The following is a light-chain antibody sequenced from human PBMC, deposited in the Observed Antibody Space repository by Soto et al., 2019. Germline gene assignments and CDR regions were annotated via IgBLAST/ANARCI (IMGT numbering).Light chain of an antibody. V-gene: IGLV2-14*01. CDR1: SXDVGGYNY. J-gene: IGLJ2*01. CDR3: SSYTSSSTQV. Sequence: QSXLTQPXXMSGXXXXXXXXXXXGTSXDVGGYNYVSWYQQHPGTAPKLMIYDVSNRPSGVSNRFSGSKSGNTASLTISGLQAEDEADYYCSSYTSSSTQVFGGGTKLTVL. CDR2: DVS.